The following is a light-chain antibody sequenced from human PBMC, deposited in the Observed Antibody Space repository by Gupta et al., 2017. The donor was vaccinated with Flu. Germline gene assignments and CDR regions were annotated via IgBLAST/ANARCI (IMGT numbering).Light chain of an antibody. Sequence: SYVLTQSPSLSVSPGQPATITCHGDQLRDKYVCWFQQKAGQPPSLLIYQDTQRASEIPERFSAASSGDKSTLTITGTQATDEADYYCQAWDTTFVWVFGGGTKLTVL. V-gene: IGLV3-1*01. J-gene: IGLJ3*02. CDR2: QDT. CDR3: QAWDTTFVWV. CDR1: QLRDKY.